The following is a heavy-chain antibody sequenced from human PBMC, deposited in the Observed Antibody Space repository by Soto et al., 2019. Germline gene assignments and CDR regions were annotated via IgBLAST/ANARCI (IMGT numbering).Heavy chain of an antibody. D-gene: IGHD2-2*01. CDR2: IIPKHGTA. Sequence: QGQLVQSGAEVKKPGSSVKVSCTASEGTFSAYTINWVRQAPGQRLEWMARIIPKHGTATYAEKFQGRAATTADRSTNTAYLELSSLRSDDTAVYYCARQVLVPSSKVYYMDVWGKGTTVTVSS. CDR3: ARQVLVPSSKVYYMDV. V-gene: IGHV1-69*08. CDR1: EGTFSAYT. J-gene: IGHJ6*03.